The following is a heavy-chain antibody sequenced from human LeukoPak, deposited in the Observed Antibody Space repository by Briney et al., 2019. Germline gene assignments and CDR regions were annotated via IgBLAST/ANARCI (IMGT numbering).Heavy chain of an antibody. Sequence: ASVKVSCKASGYTFTAYYMHWVRQAPGQGLEWMGWINPNSGGTNYAQKFQGRVTMTRDTSISTAYMELSRLRSDDTAVYYCARDRGGYYYDSSGYGDYWGQGTLVTVSS. J-gene: IGHJ4*02. CDR3: ARDRGGYYYDSSGYGDY. CDR2: INPNSGGT. V-gene: IGHV1-2*02. D-gene: IGHD3-22*01. CDR1: GYTFTAYY.